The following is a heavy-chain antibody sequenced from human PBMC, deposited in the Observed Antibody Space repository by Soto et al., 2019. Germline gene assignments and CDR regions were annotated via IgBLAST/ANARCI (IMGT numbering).Heavy chain of an antibody. CDR1: GGSISSGGYY. V-gene: IGHV4-31*03. Sequence: SETLSLTCTVSGGSISSGGYYWSWIRQHPGKGLEWIGYIYYSGSTYYNPSLKSRVTISVDTSKNQFSLKLSSVTAADTAVYYCARAVFRDDFWSGYLAFDIWGQGTMVTVSS. CDR2: IYYSGST. J-gene: IGHJ3*02. D-gene: IGHD3-3*01. CDR3: ARAVFRDDFWSGYLAFDI.